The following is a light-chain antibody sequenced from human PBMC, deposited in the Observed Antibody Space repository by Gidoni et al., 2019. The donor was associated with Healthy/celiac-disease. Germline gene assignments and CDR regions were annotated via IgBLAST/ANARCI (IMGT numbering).Light chain of an antibody. J-gene: IGKJ1*01. Sequence: DIQMTQSPSTLAASVGDRVTIPCRASQSISSWLAWYQQKPGKAPKLLLYKASSLESGVPSRVSGSGSGTEFTLPISSLQPDDFATYYCQQYNSYSWTFGQGTKVEIK. V-gene: IGKV1-5*03. CDR1: QSISSW. CDR2: KAS. CDR3: QQYNSYSWT.